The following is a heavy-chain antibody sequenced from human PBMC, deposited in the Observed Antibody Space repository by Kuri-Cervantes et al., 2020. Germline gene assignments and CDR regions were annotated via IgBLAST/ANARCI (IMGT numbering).Heavy chain of an antibody. V-gene: IGHV1-18*01. D-gene: IGHD6-19*01. CDR3: ARDQWLVEGYYGMDV. J-gene: IGHJ6*02. CDR1: GYTFTSYG. CDR2: ISAYSGNT. Sequence: ASVKVSCKASGYTFTSYGISWVRQAPGQGLEWMGWISAYSGNTNYAQKLQGRVTMTTDTSTSTAYMELRSLRSDDTAVYYCARDQWLVEGYYGMDVWGQGTTVTVSS.